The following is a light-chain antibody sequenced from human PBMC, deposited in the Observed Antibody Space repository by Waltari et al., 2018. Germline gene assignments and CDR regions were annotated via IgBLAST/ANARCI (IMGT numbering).Light chain of an antibody. V-gene: IGKV1-8*01. CDR2: AAY. CDR1: QGISSY. CDR3: QQYDSYPRT. Sequence: AIRIAQSPSSLSASTGHRVTITWRASQGISSYLAWYQQKPGKAPKLLSYAAYTLQSGVPSRFSGSRSGTDFTLTISCLQSEDFATYYCQQYDSYPRTFGQGTKLEIK. J-gene: IGKJ2*01.